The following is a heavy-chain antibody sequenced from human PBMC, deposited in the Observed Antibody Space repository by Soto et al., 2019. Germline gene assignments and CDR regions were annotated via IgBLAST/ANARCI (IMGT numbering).Heavy chain of an antibody. J-gene: IGHJ4*02. V-gene: IGHV4-61*01. Sequence: KPSETLSLTCSVSGGSVRSGSYYWTWIRQPPGKGLEWIGYLYQSGTTNYNASLKSRVTISIDTSKNQFFLKLNYVTAADTAVYYRARDSSGRYDYWGQGNLVTVSS. CDR2: LYQSGTT. CDR1: GGSVRSGSYY. D-gene: IGHD6-19*01. CDR3: ARDSSGRYDY.